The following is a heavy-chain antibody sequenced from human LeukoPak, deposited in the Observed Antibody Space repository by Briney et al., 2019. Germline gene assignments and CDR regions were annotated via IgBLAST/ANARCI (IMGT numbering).Heavy chain of an antibody. CDR1: GGFVSSGSYY. V-gene: IGHV4-61*01. CDR3: ASPSGGRYRDDALDI. J-gene: IGHJ3*02. D-gene: IGHD3-10*01. Sequence: SETLSLTCTVSGGFVSSGSYYWSWIRQPPGKRLAWIGYISYTGTTNHNPSLRSRVTISVDMSKSQISLKLNSVTAAETAVYHCASPSGGRYRDDALDIWGQGTMVTVSS. CDR2: ISYTGTT.